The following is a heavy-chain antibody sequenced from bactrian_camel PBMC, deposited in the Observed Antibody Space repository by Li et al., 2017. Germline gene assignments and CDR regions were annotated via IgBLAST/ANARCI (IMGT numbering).Heavy chain of an antibody. CDR2: INSIGGT. D-gene: IGHD3*01. J-gene: IGHJ4*01. CDR3: AAGGSRGLLWSLKEIDFHS. Sequence: HVQLVESGGGSVEAGGSLNLSCTYQGYIRCMAWFRQAPGKEREKVATINSIGGTTYVDSVKGRFTISQDWAKKMLYLQMNNLIPEDTAMYYCAAGGSRGLLWSLKEIDFHSWGQGTQVTVS. V-gene: IGHV3S53*01. CDR1: GYIRC.